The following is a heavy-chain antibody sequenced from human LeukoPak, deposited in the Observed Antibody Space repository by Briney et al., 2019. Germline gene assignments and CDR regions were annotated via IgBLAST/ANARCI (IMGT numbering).Heavy chain of an antibody. CDR1: GFTFSSYG. D-gene: IGHD5-12*01. CDR3: AKDGRYSGFALAGYYYYMDV. J-gene: IGHJ6*03. CDR2: ISYDGSNK. V-gene: IGHV3-30*18. Sequence: PGRSLRLSCAASGFTFSSYGMHWVRQAPGKGLEWVAVISYDGSNKYYADSVKGRFTISRDNSKNTLYLQMNSLRAEDTAVYYCAKDGRYSGFALAGYYYYMDVWGKGTTVTVSS.